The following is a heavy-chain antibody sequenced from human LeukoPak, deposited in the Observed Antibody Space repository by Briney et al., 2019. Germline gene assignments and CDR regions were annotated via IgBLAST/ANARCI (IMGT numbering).Heavy chain of an antibody. CDR2: INHSGST. CDR1: GGSFSGYY. CDR3: AREVSAGDSTSKDRYNWFDP. J-gene: IGHJ5*02. D-gene: IGHD2-21*02. V-gene: IGHV4-34*01. Sequence: SETLSLTCAVYGGSFSGYYWRWIRQPPGKGLEWIGEINHSGSTNYNPSLKSRVTISVDTSKNQFSLKLSSVTAADTAVYYCAREVSAGDSTSKDRYNWFDPWGQGTLVTVSS.